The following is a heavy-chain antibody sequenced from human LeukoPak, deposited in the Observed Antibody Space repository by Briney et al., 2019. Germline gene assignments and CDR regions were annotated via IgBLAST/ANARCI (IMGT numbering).Heavy chain of an antibody. CDR1: GFTFSSYA. Sequence: GGSLRLSCAASGFTFSSYAMHWVRQAPGKGLEWVAVISYDGSNKYYADSVKGRFTISRDNSKNTLYLQMNSLRAEDTAVYYCAKDATGLLYFFDYWGQGTLVTVSS. D-gene: IGHD3-9*01. V-gene: IGHV3-30*04. J-gene: IGHJ4*02. CDR2: ISYDGSNK. CDR3: AKDATGLLYFFDY.